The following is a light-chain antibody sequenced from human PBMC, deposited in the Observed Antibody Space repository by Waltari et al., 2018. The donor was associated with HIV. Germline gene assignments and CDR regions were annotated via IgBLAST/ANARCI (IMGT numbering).Light chain of an antibody. CDR1: SWYTAYA. Sequence: QLVLTQSASASASLRASVKLTCTLSSWYTAYAIAWHQQQAERGPRYLMKVNRDGSYSRGDGIPDRFSGSRSEAERYLTISSLQSEDEADCYCQTWDTGIRVFGGGTKLTVL. J-gene: IGLJ3*02. CDR2: VNRDGSY. CDR3: QTWDTGIRV. V-gene: IGLV4-69*01.